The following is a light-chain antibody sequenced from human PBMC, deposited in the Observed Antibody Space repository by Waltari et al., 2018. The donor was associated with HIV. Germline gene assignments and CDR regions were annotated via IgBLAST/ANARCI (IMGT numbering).Light chain of an antibody. CDR2: GAS. Sequence: DIQMTQSPSSLSASVGDKVTITCRASQTIIANLNWYQQETGKPPKRLLSGASTLQSGVSSRFSGSGSGTDFTLTIANLQPEDFVTYFCQQSYSTPWTFGQGTKLNI. V-gene: IGKV1-39*01. J-gene: IGKJ2*02. CDR1: QTIIAN. CDR3: QQSYSTPWT.